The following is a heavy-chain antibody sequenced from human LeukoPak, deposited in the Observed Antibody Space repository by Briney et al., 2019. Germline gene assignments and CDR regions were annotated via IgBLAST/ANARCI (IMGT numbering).Heavy chain of an antibody. D-gene: IGHD6-13*01. CDR3: ARSLQQQPFDY. Sequence: GGSLRLSCAASGFTFSSYAMSWVRQAPGKGLEWVSVIYSGGSTYYADSVKGRFTISRDNSKNTLYLQMNSLRAEDTAVYYCARSLQQQPFDYWGQGTLVTVSS. J-gene: IGHJ4*02. CDR1: GFTFSSYA. V-gene: IGHV3-66*01. CDR2: IYSGGST.